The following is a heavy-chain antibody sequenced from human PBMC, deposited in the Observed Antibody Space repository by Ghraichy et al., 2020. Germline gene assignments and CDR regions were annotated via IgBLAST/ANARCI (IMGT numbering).Heavy chain of an antibody. D-gene: IGHD2-2*01. CDR1: GGSFSGYY. J-gene: IGHJ6*02. V-gene: IGHV4-34*01. CDR2: INHSGST. Sequence: SETLSLTCAVYGGSFSGYYWSWIRQPPGKGLEWIGEINHSGSTNYNPSLKSRVTISVDTSKNQFSLKLSSVTAADTAVYYCARVSPDTNYYYYGMDVWGQGTTVTVSS. CDR3: ARVSPDTNYYYYGMDV.